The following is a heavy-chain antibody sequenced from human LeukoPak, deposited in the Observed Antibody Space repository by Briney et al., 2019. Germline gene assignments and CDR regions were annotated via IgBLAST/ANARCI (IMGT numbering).Heavy chain of an antibody. CDR3: ARDLTSSSTAYFHH. Sequence: HPGGSLRLSCAASGFTFSSYWMSWVRQAPGKGLEWVANIKQDGSEKYYVDSVKGRFTISRDNAKNSLYLQMNSLRVEDTAVYYCARDLTSSSTAYFHHWGQGTLVTVSS. J-gene: IGHJ1*01. CDR2: IKQDGSEK. V-gene: IGHV3-7*01. CDR1: GFTFSSYW. D-gene: IGHD6-6*01.